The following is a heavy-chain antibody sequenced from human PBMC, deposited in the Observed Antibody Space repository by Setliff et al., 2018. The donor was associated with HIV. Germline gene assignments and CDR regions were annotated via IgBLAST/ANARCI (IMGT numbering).Heavy chain of an antibody. CDR2: ISSTGTHI. J-gene: IGHJ4*02. CDR1: GFNFSSHT. D-gene: IGHD6-13*01. V-gene: IGHV3-21*01. CDR3: AQLAAADDS. Sequence: PGGSLRLSCAASGFNFSSHTMNWVRQAPGKGLEWVSSISSTGTHIYYADSVKGRFTISRDNAKNSLYLQMNTLRTEDTAVYYCAQLAAADDSWGQGTLVTVSS.